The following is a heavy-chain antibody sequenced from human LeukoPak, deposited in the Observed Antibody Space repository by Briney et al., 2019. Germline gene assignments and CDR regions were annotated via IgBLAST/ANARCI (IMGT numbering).Heavy chain of an antibody. CDR1: RFTFISYD. V-gene: IGHV3-13*04. CDR3: ARATVGLDY. Sequence: GGSLRLSCAASRFTFISYDMHWVRQATGKSLEWVSTIGTAGDTSYSGSVKGRFTISRENAKNALYLQMNSLRAGDTAVYYCARATVGLDYWGQGTLVTVSS. D-gene: IGHD2-15*01. CDR2: IGTAGDT. J-gene: IGHJ4*02.